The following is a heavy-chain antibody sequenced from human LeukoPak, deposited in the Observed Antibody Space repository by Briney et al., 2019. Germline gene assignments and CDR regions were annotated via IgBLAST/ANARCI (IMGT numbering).Heavy chain of an antibody. J-gene: IGHJ6*02. Sequence: SETLSLTCTVSGGSISSYYWSWIRQPAGKGLEWIGRIYTSGSTNYNPSLKSRVTMSVDTSKNQFSLKLSSVTAADTAVYYCARGRTLYPTNSYYYYYYGMDVWGQGTTVTVSS. CDR2: IYTSGST. V-gene: IGHV4-4*07. CDR3: ARGRTLYPTNSYYYYYYGMDV. D-gene: IGHD2-8*01. CDR1: GGSISSYY.